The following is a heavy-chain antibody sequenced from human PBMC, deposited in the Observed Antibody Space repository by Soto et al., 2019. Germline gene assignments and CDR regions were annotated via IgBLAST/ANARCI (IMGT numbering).Heavy chain of an antibody. CDR3: ASQTPGHGYYFDY. J-gene: IGHJ4*02. CDR2: IYYSGST. Sequence: SETLSLTCTVSGGSISSYYWSWIRQPPGKGLEWIGYIYYSGSTNYNPSLKSRVTISVDTSKNQFSLKLSSVTAADTAVYYCASQTPGHGYYFDYWGQGTLVTVSS. CDR1: GGSISSYY. V-gene: IGHV4-59*01.